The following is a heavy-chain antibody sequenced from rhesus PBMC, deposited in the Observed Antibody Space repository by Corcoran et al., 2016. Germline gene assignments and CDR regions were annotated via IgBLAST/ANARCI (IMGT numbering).Heavy chain of an antibody. Sequence: EVQLVESGGGVVQPGGSLRLSCAASGFTFDDYAMHWVRQAPGKGLEWVSGMSWSGGSTYYADAVKGQFTSSRDNAKNSLCLQMGSLRAEDTALYYCAREAAPYSSWSPDYFDYWGQGVLVTVSS. CDR3: AREAAPYSSWSPDYFDY. J-gene: IGHJ4*01. V-gene: IGHV3-201*01. D-gene: IGHD6-13*01. CDR2: MSWSGGST. CDR1: GFTFDDYA.